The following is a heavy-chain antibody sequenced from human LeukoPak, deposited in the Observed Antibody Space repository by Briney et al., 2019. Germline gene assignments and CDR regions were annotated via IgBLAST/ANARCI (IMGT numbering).Heavy chain of an antibody. Sequence: GGSLRLSCAASGFTFSNHNMDWVRQAPGKGLEWISYISGRGEAIFYADSVQGRFTISRDNAKKSIYLQMNGLTAEDTAVYYCARDPYSGNYGKFSFYYMAVWGKGTTVTISS. CDR2: ISGRGEAI. V-gene: IGHV3-48*01. J-gene: IGHJ6*03. CDR3: ARDPYSGNYGKFSFYYMAV. D-gene: IGHD1-26*01. CDR1: GFTFSNHN.